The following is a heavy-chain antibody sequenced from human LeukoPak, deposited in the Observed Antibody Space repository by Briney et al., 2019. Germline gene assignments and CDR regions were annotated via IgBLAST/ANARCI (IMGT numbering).Heavy chain of an antibody. J-gene: IGHJ3*02. CDR1: GFIFTCYN. V-gene: IGHV7-4-1*02. CDR2: INTNTGNP. D-gene: IGHD3-9*01. Sequence: ASVKVSCKTSGFIFTCYNIHWVRQAPGQGLEWMGWINTNTGNPTYAQGFTGRFVFSLDTSVSTAYLQISSLKAEDTAVYYCARDLFGDYDILTGYYNVDIWGQGTMVTVSS. CDR3: ARDLFGDYDILTGYYNVDI.